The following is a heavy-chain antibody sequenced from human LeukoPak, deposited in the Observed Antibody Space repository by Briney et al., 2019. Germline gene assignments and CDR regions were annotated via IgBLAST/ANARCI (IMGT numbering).Heavy chain of an antibody. CDR2: MSYDGSNK. CDR3: ARDQVQHCGSGSCYVIDT. CDR1: GFPFDIYA. V-gene: IGHV3-30*04. J-gene: IGHJ4*02. D-gene: IGHD2-15*01. Sequence: GGSLRLSCAASGFPFDIYAMHWVRQAPGKGLEWVAVMSYDGSNKVYADSVKGRFTISRDNSQNTVHLQMSSLRVADTGVYYCARDQVQHCGSGSCYVIDTWGPGTLVAVSS.